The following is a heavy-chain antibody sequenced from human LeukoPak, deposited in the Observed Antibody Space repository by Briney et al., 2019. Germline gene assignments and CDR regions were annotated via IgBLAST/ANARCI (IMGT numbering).Heavy chain of an antibody. CDR2: IYYSGST. CDR3: ARGGTAVIAPYAFDI. D-gene: IGHD4-23*01. Sequence: SETLSLTCTVSGGSISSYFWSWIRQPPGKGLEWIGYIYYSGSTNCNPSVKSRVAMSVDTSKKQFSLKLSSLTAADTAVYYCARGGTAVIAPYAFDIWGQGTMVTVSS. CDR1: GGSISSYF. J-gene: IGHJ3*02. V-gene: IGHV4-59*01.